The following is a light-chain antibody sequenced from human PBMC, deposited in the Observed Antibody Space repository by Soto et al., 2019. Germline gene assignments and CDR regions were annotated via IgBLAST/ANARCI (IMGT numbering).Light chain of an antibody. CDR3: QHYGSSRWT. CDR2: GAS. V-gene: IGKV3-20*01. CDR1: QSVSTSC. J-gene: IGKJ1*01. Sequence: EIVLTQSPGTLSLSPGERTTLSCRASQSVSTSCLAWYQQKPGQAPRLLIYGASSRATGIPDRFSGSGSGTDFTLTISRLEPEDFAVYYCQHYGSSRWTFGQGTKVEIK.